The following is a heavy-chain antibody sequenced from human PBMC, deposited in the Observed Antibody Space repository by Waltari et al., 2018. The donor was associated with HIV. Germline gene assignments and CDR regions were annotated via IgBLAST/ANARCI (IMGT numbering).Heavy chain of an antibody. CDR3: ARDYSGSYQYDAFDI. D-gene: IGHD1-26*01. V-gene: IGHV4-61*02. Sequence: QVQLQESGPGLVKPSQTLSLTCTVSGGSISSGSYYWSWIRQPAGKGLEWIGRIYTSGSTNSNPSLKSRVTISVDTSKNQFSLKLSSVTAADTAVYYCARDYSGSYQYDAFDIWGQGTMVTVSS. CDR1: GGSISSGSYY. CDR2: IYTSGST. J-gene: IGHJ3*02.